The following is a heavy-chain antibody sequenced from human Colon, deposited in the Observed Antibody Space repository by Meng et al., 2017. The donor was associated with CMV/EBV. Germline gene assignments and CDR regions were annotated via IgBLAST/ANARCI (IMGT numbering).Heavy chain of an antibody. V-gene: IGHV3-21*01. CDR2: ISISSSYI. J-gene: IGHJ4*02. CDR1: GFNLNTYS. Sequence: GSLRLSCAASGFNLNTYSMNWLRQAPGRGLEWVASISISSSYIYYADSVKGRFTISRDNAKNSSSLHMNSLRAEDTAIYYCARGGSRSYFFDNWGQGTLVTVSS. D-gene: IGHD3-10*01. CDR3: ARGGSRSYFFDN.